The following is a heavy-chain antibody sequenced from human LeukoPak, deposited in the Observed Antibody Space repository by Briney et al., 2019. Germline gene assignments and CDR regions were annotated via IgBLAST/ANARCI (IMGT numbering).Heavy chain of an antibody. J-gene: IGHJ4*02. Sequence: PGGSLRLSCAASGFTVSSNYISWVRQAPGKGLEWVSAITSAGNTYYADSVKGRFTISRDSSKNTLYLQMNSLRSEDTAVYYCAKGGGPYHLPTDYWGQGTLVTVSS. D-gene: IGHD2-2*01. V-gene: IGHV3-53*01. CDR1: GFTVSSNY. CDR2: ITSAGNT. CDR3: AKGGGPYHLPTDY.